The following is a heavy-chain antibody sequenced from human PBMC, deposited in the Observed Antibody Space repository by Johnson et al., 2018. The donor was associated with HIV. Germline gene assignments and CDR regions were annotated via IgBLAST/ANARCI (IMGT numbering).Heavy chain of an antibody. Sequence: VQLVESGGGLIQPGGSLRLSCAASGFTFSNHALHWVRQAPGKGLEWVAFISYDGSNKYYADSVKGRFTISRDNSKNTLYLQMNSLRAEDTAVYYCAKSRGGYSYGYDAFDIWGQGTMVTVSS. V-gene: IGHV3-30-3*01. CDR1: GFTFSNHA. J-gene: IGHJ3*02. D-gene: IGHD5-18*01. CDR2: ISYDGSNK. CDR3: AKSRGGYSYGYDAFDI.